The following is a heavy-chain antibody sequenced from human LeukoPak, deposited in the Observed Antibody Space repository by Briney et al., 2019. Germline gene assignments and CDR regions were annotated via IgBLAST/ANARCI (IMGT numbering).Heavy chain of an antibody. CDR2: ISAYNGNT. V-gene: IGHV1-18*01. CDR1: GYTFTSYA. D-gene: IGHD5-12*01. CDR3: ARDRGGYPDY. Sequence: GASVKVSCKASGYTFTSYAMHWVRQAPGQRLEWMGWISAYNGNTNYAQKLQGRVTMTTDTSTSTAYMELRSLRSDDTAVYYCARDRGGYPDYWGQGTLVTVSS. J-gene: IGHJ4*02.